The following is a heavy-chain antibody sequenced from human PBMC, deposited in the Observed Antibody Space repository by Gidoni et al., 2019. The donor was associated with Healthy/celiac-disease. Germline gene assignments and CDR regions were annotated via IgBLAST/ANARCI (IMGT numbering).Heavy chain of an antibody. D-gene: IGHD4-17*01. J-gene: IGHJ4*02. CDR3: ARDGVEWGNTVTTEGYFDY. Sequence: EVQLVESGGGLVKPGGSLRLSCAASGFTFSSYSMNWVRQAPGKGLEWVSSISSSSSYIYYADSVKGRFTISRDNAKNSLYLQMNSLRAEDTAVYYCARDGVEWGNTVTTEGYFDYWGQGNLVTVSS. CDR1: GFTFSSYS. CDR2: ISSSSSYI. V-gene: IGHV3-21*01.